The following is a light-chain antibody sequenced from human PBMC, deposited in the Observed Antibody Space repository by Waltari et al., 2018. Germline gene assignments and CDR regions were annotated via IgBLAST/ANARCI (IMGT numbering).Light chain of an antibody. CDR3: QLWDSSSDHVV. CDR2: YNN. CDR1: NIGSKT. V-gene: IGLV3-21*04. Sequence: SYVLTQSPSVSVAPGETARITCGGNNIGSKTVHWYQQKTAQAPILVMYYNNDRPSGIPERFSGSNAGSTATLTISRVEAGDEADYYCQLWDSSSDHVVFGGGTKLTVL. J-gene: IGLJ2*01.